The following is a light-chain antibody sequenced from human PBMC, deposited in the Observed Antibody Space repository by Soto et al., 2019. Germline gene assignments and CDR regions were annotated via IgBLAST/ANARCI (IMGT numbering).Light chain of an antibody. CDR2: DAS. J-gene: IGKJ5*01. CDR1: QSVSNS. Sequence: EIVLTQSPATLSLSPGERATLSCRASQSVSNSLAWYQQKPGQAPRLLIYDASNRATGIPARFSGSGSGTDFTLTISSLEPEDFAVYYCQQRSNWPLTTFGQGTRLEIK. CDR3: QQRSNWPLTT. V-gene: IGKV3-11*01.